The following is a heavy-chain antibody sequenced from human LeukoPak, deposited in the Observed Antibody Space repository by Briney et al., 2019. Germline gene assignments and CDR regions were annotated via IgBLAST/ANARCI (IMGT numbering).Heavy chain of an antibody. Sequence: GGSLRLSCAASGFTLSDYWMSWVRQAPGKGLEWVANIDQDGSDENYVDSVKGRFTISRDDAKNSLYLQMSSLRADDTAMYYCASGATVAYYWGQGTLVTVSS. J-gene: IGHJ4*02. CDR3: ASGATVAYY. CDR2: IDQDGSDE. V-gene: IGHV3-7*01. D-gene: IGHD3-3*02. CDR1: GFTLSDYW.